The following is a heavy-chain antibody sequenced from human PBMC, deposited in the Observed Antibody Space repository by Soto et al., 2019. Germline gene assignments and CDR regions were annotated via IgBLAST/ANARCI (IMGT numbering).Heavy chain of an antibody. V-gene: IGHV3-15*01. Sequence: GGSLRLSCAGSGFTFSDAWMNLVRQAPGKGLEWVGRIKSKVHGGTTDFAAPVTGRFTISRDDSKNTVYLQMNSLKTEDTAVYYCSTGGYYFDYWGQGALVTVSS. CDR3: STGGYYFDY. J-gene: IGHJ4*02. CDR1: GFTFSDAW. D-gene: IGHD3-10*01. CDR2: IKSKVHGGTT.